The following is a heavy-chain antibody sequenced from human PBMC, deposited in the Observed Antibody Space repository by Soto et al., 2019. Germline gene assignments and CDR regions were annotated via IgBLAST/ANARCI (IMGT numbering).Heavy chain of an antibody. CDR3: ARDKAVSSSWQYYYYGMDV. V-gene: IGHV3-21*01. CDR2: ISSSSSYI. J-gene: IGHJ6*02. CDR1: GFTFSSYS. Sequence: GGSLRLSCAASGFTFSSYSMNWVRQAPGKGLEWVSSISSSSSYIYYADSVKGRFTISRDNAKNSLYLQMNSLRAEDTAVYYCARDKAVSSSWQYYYYGMDVWGQGTTVTVSS. D-gene: IGHD6-13*01.